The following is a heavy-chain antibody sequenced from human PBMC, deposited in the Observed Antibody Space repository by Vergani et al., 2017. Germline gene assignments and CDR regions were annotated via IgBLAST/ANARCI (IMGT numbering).Heavy chain of an antibody. D-gene: IGHD6-19*01. Sequence: EVQLVESGGGLVKPGGSLRLSCAASGFTFSSYSMNWVRQAPGKGLEWVSSISSSSSYIYYADSVKGRFTISRDNAKTTLYLQMNSLSAEDTAVYYCAKDLLGSGWYETDYWGQGTLVTVSS. J-gene: IGHJ4*02. V-gene: IGHV3-21*04. CDR3: AKDLLGSGWYETDY. CDR1: GFTFSSYS. CDR2: ISSSSSYI.